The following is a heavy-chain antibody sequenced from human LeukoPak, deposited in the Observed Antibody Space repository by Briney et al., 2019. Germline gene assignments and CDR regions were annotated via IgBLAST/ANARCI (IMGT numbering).Heavy chain of an antibody. J-gene: IGHJ5*02. CDR3: ARGAGYYYDSSGFYYRWFDP. CDR2: ISTHNGRA. Sequence: GASVNVSCKHSVYTFTYYGITWVRQAPGQPLEWMGWISTHNGRANYAQKRQGKDTMTIDRSTSTAYMELRSLRSDDTAVYYCARGAGYYYDSSGFYYRWFDPWGQGALVTVAS. V-gene: IGHV1-18*01. D-gene: IGHD3-22*01. CDR1: VYTFTYYG.